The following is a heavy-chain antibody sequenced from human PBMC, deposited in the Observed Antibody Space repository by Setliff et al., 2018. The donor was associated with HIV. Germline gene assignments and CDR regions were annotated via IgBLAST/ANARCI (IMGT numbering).Heavy chain of an antibody. CDR2: INPNSGGT. Sequence: ASVKVSCKASGYTFTGYYMHWVRQAPGQGLEWMGRINPNSGGTNYAQKFQGRVTMTRDTSISTAYMELSRLRSDDTAVYYCARGYGSGSYYNWFDPWGQGALVTVSS. J-gene: IGHJ5*02. D-gene: IGHD3-10*01. V-gene: IGHV1-2*06. CDR3: ARGYGSGSYYNWFDP. CDR1: GYTFTGYY.